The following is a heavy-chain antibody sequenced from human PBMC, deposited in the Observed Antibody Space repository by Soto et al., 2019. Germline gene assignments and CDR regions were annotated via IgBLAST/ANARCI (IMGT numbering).Heavy chain of an antibody. J-gene: IGHJ6*02. CDR1: GGSISSGGYY. CDR2: IYYSGST. V-gene: IGHV4-31*03. Sequence: SETLSLTCTVSGGSISSGGYYWSWIRQHPGKGLEWIGYIYYSGSTYYNPSLKSRVTISVDTSKNQFSLKLSSVTAADTAVYYCSFSYYYGMDVWGQGTTVTSP. CDR3: SFSYYYGMDV.